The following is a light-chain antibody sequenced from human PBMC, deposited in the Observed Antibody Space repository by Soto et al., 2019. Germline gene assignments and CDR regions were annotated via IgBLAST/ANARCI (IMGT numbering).Light chain of an antibody. V-gene: IGLV2-14*01. CDR2: EVS. Sequence: QSALTQPASVSGSPGQSIAISCTGTSSDIGAYNYVSWYQQHPGKAPKLMIYEVSNRPSGVSNRFSGSKSGNTASLTISGLQADDEADYYCSSFTSSLTLVFGGGTKVTVL. CDR1: SSDIGAYNY. CDR3: SSFTSSLTLV. J-gene: IGLJ2*01.